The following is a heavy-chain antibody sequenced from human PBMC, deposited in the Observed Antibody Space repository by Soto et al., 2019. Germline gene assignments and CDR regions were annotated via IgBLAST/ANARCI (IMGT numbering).Heavy chain of an antibody. Sequence: SETLSLTCTVSGGPITSYYWSWIRQPPGKGLEWIGYIYYTGSTNYNPSLKSRVTISVDTSKNHFSLKLNSVTAADTAVYYCAISPIYCSSTSCYLRFDYWGQGTLVTVSS. V-gene: IGHV4-59*12. J-gene: IGHJ4*02. CDR1: GGPITSYY. CDR2: IYYTGST. D-gene: IGHD2-2*01. CDR3: AISPIYCSSTSCYLRFDY.